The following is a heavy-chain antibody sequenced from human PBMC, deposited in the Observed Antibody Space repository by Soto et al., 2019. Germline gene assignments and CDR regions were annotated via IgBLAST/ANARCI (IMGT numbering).Heavy chain of an antibody. CDR2: IGGTSGST. CDR3: AKRRGEGFFDY. CDR1: GFTFSSYV. D-gene: IGHD3-16*01. Sequence: EVQLLESGGGLVQHGGSLRLSCVASGFTFSSYVMGWVRQAPGMGLEWVSAIGGTSGSTYYADSVRGRFTISRDNSKNTMFLQMNSLRAEDAAVYFCAKRRGEGFFDYWGQGALVTVSP. J-gene: IGHJ4*02. V-gene: IGHV3-23*01.